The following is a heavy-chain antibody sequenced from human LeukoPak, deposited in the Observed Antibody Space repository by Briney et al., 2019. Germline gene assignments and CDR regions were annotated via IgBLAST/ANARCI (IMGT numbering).Heavy chain of an antibody. J-gene: IGHJ5*02. D-gene: IGHD4-17*01. V-gene: IGHV4-30-4*07. Sequence: SETLSLTCTVSGGSISSGDWIRQPPGKGLEWIGFIYYSGNAYYNPSLKSRVTISVDTSKNQFSLNLISVTAADTAVYYCARSPQGTATTANWLDPWGQGTLVTVSS. CDR3: ARSPQGTATTANWLDP. CDR2: IYYSGNA. CDR1: GGSISSGD.